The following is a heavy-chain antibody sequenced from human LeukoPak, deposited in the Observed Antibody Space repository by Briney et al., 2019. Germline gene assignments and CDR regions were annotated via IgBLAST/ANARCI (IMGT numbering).Heavy chain of an antibody. V-gene: IGHV1-46*01. Sequence: ASVKVSCKASGYTFTSYYMHWVRQAPGQGLEWMGIINPSGGSTSYAQKFQGRVTMTRDTSTSTVYMELSSLRSGDTAVYYCARASGVVIFDYWGQGTLVTVSS. J-gene: IGHJ4*02. CDR1: GYTFTSYY. CDR3: ARASGVVIFDY. D-gene: IGHD3-22*01. CDR2: INPSGGST.